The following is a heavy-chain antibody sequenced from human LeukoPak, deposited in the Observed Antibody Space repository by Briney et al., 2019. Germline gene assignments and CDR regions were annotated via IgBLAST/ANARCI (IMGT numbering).Heavy chain of an antibody. Sequence: PSQTLSLTCTVSGGSISSGDYYWRWIRQPPGKGLEWIGYIYYSGSTYYNASLKSRVTISRDTSKNQFSLKLNSETAADTAVYYCARDRNYYGSGSLNRFDPWGQGTLVTVSS. D-gene: IGHD3-10*01. J-gene: IGHJ5*02. CDR2: IYYSGST. V-gene: IGHV4-30-4*01. CDR1: GGSISSGDYY. CDR3: ARDRNYYGSGSLNRFDP.